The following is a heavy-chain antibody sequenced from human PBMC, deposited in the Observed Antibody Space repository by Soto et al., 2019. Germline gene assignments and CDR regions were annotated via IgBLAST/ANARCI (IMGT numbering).Heavy chain of an antibody. Sequence: GGSLRLSCAASGFTFSSYSMNWVRQAPGKGLEWVSSISSSSSYIYYADSVKGRFTISSDNAKNSLYLQMNSLRAEDTAVYYCASVVVVAADDYWGQGTLVTVSS. J-gene: IGHJ4*02. CDR2: ISSSSSYI. CDR1: GFTFSSYS. CDR3: ASVVVVAADDY. D-gene: IGHD2-15*01. V-gene: IGHV3-21*01.